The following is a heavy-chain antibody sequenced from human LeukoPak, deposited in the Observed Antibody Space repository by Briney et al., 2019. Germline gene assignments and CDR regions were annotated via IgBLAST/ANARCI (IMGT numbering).Heavy chain of an antibody. V-gene: IGHV1-69*01. CDR1: GGTFSSYA. J-gene: IGHJ4*02. CDR3: ARDPGAAAGRGTGFDY. CDR2: IIPIFGTA. D-gene: IGHD6-13*01. Sequence: GASVTVSCEASGGTFSSYAISWVRQAPGQGLEWMGGIIPIFGTANYAQKFQGRVTITADESTSTAYMELSSLRSEDTAVYYCARDPGAAAGRGTGFDYWGQGTLVTVSS.